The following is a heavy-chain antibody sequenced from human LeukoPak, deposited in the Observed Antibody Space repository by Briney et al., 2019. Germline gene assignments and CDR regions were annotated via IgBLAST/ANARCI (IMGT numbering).Heavy chain of an antibody. D-gene: IGHD1-26*01. J-gene: IGHJ4*02. V-gene: IGHV4-39*01. Sequence: SETLSLTCTVSGGSISSSSYYWGWIRQPPGKGLEWIGSIYYSGSTYYNPSLKSRVTISVDTSKNQFSLKLSSVTAADTAVYYCARRAPGAFDYWGQGTLVTVSS. CDR2: IYYSGST. CDR3: ARRAPGAFDY. CDR1: GGSISSSSYY.